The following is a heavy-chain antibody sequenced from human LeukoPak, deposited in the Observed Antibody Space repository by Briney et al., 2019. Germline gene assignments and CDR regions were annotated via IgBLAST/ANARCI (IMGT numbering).Heavy chain of an antibody. V-gene: IGHV4-39*01. CDR1: GGSISSSSYY. CDR2: IYYSGST. J-gene: IGHJ4*02. CDR3: ARLHYDFWSGYKLNYFDY. D-gene: IGHD3-3*01. Sequence: SETLSLTCTVSGGSISSSSYYWGWIRQPPGKGLERIGSIYYSGSTYYNPSLKSRVTISVDTSKNQFSLKLSSVTAADTAVYYCARLHYDFWSGYKLNYFDYWGQGTLVTVSS.